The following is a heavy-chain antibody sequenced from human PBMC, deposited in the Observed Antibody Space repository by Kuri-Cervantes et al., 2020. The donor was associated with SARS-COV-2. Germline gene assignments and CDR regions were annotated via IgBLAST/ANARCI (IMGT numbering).Heavy chain of an antibody. V-gene: IGHV3-74*01. CDR1: GFTFSSYW. D-gene: IGHD6-13*01. Sequence: LSLTCAASGFTFSSYWMHWVRQAPGKGLVWVSRINSDGSSTSYADSVKGRFTISRDNAKNTLYLQMNSLRAEDTAVYYCAREGQQQLVPGRYYYYYYGMDVWGQGTTVTVSS. CDR3: AREGQQQLVPGRYYYYYYGMDV. CDR2: INSDGSST. J-gene: IGHJ6*02.